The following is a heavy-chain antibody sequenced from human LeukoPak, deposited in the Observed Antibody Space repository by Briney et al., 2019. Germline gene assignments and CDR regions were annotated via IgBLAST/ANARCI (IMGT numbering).Heavy chain of an antibody. J-gene: IGHJ6*03. D-gene: IGHD4-11*01. CDR2: IIPIFGTP. Sequence: ASVKVSCKASGGTFSGYAISWVRQAPGQGLEWMGGIIPIFGTPMYAQRFQGRVTITADKSTSTTYMELRSLRSEDTAVYYCSRSVSSTVSHYYYNDVWGKGTTVTVSS. V-gene: IGHV1-69*06. CDR1: GGTFSGYA. CDR3: SRSVSSTVSHYYYNDV.